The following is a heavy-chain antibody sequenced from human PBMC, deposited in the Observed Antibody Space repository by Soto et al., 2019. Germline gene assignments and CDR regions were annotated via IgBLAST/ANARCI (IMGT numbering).Heavy chain of an antibody. D-gene: IGHD2-15*01. Sequence: QITLKESRPTLLKPPQNLTLTCTFSGFSLSTTGVGVGWIRQPPGKAPECLGLIYWDDDKRYSPSLKSRLTITKDTSNHQVVLTMTNMDPVDTATYYCAHRLCDNSCYWDDGYFDSWGQGALVTVSS. J-gene: IGHJ4*02. CDR1: GFSLSTTGVG. CDR3: AHRLCDNSCYWDDGYFDS. V-gene: IGHV2-5*02. CDR2: IYWDDDK.